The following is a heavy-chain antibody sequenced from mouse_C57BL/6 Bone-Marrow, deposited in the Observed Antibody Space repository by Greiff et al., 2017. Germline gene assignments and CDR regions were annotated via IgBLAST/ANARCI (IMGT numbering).Heavy chain of an antibody. Sequence: QVHVNQPGAELVKPGASVKLSCKASGYTFTSYWMHWVKQRPGQGLEWIGMIHPNSGSTNYNEKFKSKATLTVDKSSSTAYMQLSSLTSEDSAVYYCARPLIYYYGSRWYFDVWGTGTTGTVSS. V-gene: IGHV1-64*01. CDR2: IHPNSGST. J-gene: IGHJ1*03. D-gene: IGHD1-1*01. CDR3: ARPLIYYYGSRWYFDV. CDR1: GYTFTSYW.